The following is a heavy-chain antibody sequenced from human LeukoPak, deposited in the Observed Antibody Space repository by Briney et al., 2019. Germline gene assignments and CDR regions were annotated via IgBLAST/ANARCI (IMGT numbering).Heavy chain of an antibody. V-gene: IGHV1-46*04. D-gene: IGHD6-13*01. CDR2: IIPSGDTT. J-gene: IGHJ4*02. Sequence: ASVKVSCKASGGTFSSYAFSWVRQAPGQGLEWMGRIIPSGDTTHYAQKLQGRVSITRDTSTSTVYMVLSSLTSEDTAVYYCARDGSKWNFDYWGQGTLVTVSS. CDR3: ARDGSKWNFDY. CDR1: GGTFSSYA.